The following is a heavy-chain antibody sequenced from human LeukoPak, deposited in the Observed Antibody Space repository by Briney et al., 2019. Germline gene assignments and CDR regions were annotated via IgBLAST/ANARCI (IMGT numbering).Heavy chain of an antibody. CDR3: ASRIGWYRYDY. Sequence: PSETLSLTCSVSGASISTNYWWGWVRQPPGKGLEWIGEIHRSGNTNYHPSLKSRLAISVDKSKTQFSLKLTSVTAADTAVYFCASRIGWYRYDYWGQGTLVTVSS. CDR1: GASISTNYW. D-gene: IGHD6-19*01. CDR2: IHRSGNT. J-gene: IGHJ4*02. V-gene: IGHV4-4*02.